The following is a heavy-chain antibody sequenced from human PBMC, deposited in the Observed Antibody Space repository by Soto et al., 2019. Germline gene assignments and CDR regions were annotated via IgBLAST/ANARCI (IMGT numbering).Heavy chain of an antibody. Sequence: ASVKVSCKASGFTFSTYDIHWVRQATGQGLEWMGWMNPITGNAGYAQKFQGRVTMTRNTSIATAYMELRSLRSEDTAVYYCARRKERSGPHYFDSWGQGSLVTVSS. D-gene: IGHD1-26*01. CDR1: GFTFSTYD. CDR3: ARRKERSGPHYFDS. CDR2: MNPITGNA. V-gene: IGHV1-8*01. J-gene: IGHJ4*02.